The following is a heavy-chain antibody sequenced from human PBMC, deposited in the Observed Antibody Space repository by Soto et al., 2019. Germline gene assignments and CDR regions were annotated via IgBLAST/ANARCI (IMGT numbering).Heavy chain of an antibody. V-gene: IGHV1-69*01. CDR1: GGIFSTYA. D-gene: IGHD3-10*01. Sequence: QVQLVQSGAEVKKPGSSVKVSCKASGGIFSTYAISWLRQAPGQGLEWMGGIIPLFGTPNYAQRFQGRVTITADESTSTAYMELSRRRSEDTAVYYCARDRDDYGSGNYYNRIDFWGQGTLVTVYS. CDR3: ARDRDDYGSGNYYNRIDF. J-gene: IGHJ4*02. CDR2: IIPLFGTP.